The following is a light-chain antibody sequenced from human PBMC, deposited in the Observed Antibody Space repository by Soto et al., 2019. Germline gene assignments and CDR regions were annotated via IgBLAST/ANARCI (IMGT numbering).Light chain of an antibody. CDR1: SGSIASNY. V-gene: IGLV6-57*04. CDR3: QSYDSSNVV. CDR2: EDN. Sequence: LTQPHSVSESPGKTVTISCTRSSGSIASNYVQWYQQRPGSAPTTVIYEDNQRPSGVPDWFSGSIDSSSNSASLTISGLKTEDEADYYCQSYDSSNVVFGGGTKLTVL. J-gene: IGLJ2*01.